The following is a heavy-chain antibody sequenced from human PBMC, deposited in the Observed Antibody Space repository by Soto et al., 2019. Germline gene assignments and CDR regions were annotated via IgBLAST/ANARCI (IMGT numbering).Heavy chain of an antibody. Sequence: QVQLQESGPGLVKPSETLSLTCTVSGGSISSYYWSWIRQPPGKGLEWMGYIYYSGSTNYNPSLKSRVTISVDTSKNQFSLKLSSVTAADTAVYYCARGAYYYGSGATRYFDLWGRGTLVTVSS. J-gene: IGHJ2*01. V-gene: IGHV4-59*01. CDR3: ARGAYYYGSGATRYFDL. D-gene: IGHD3-10*01. CDR2: IYYSGST. CDR1: GGSISSYY.